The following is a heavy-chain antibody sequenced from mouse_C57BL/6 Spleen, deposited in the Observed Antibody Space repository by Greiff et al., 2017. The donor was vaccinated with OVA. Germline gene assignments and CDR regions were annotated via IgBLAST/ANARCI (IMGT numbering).Heavy chain of an antibody. Sequence: EVKVEESGGGLVKPGGSLKLSCAASGFTFSSYAMSWVRQTPEKRLEWVATISDGGSYTYYPDNVKGRFTISRDNAKNNLYLQMSHLKSEDTAMYYCARDDDYGYAMDYWGQGTSVTVSS. D-gene: IGHD2-4*01. CDR2: ISDGGSYT. J-gene: IGHJ4*01. V-gene: IGHV5-4*03. CDR1: GFTFSSYA. CDR3: ARDDDYGYAMDY.